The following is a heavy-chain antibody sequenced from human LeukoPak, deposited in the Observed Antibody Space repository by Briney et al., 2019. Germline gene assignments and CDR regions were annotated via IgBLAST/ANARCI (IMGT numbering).Heavy chain of an antibody. CDR3: ARGGGGWNAWFDP. CDR1: GGSLSSYY. V-gene: IGHV4-59*01. D-gene: IGHD1-1*01. CDR2: IYYSGST. Sequence: SETLSLTCTVSGGSLSSYYWSWIRQPPGKGLEWIGYIYYSGSTNYNPSLKSRVTISVDTSKNQFSLKLSSVTAADTAVYYCARGGGGWNAWFDPWGQGTLVTVSS. J-gene: IGHJ5*02.